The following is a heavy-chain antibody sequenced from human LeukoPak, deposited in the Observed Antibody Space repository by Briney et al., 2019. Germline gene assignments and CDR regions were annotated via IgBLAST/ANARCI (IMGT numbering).Heavy chain of an antibody. V-gene: IGHV3-23*01. CDR1: GFTFSSFA. CDR2: ISGSGGST. Sequence: PGGSLRLSCAASGFTFSSFAMIWVRQAPGKGLEWVSAISGSGGSTYYADSVKGRFTISRDNSKNTLYLQMNGLRIKDTAVYYCAKDDFCGGDCYSGTLDSWGQGTLVIVSA. J-gene: IGHJ4*02. D-gene: IGHD2-21*02. CDR3: AKDDFCGGDCYSGTLDS.